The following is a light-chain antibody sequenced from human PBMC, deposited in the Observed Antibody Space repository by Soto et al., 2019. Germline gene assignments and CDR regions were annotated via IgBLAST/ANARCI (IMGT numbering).Light chain of an antibody. CDR2: SNN. V-gene: IGLV1-44*01. J-gene: IGLJ3*02. Sequence: QSALTQPPSASGTPGQRVTISCSGSRSNVASNTVNWYQQLPGTAPRVLIYSNNQRPSGVPGRFSGSKSGTSASLAISGLRSEDEGDYYCAAWDDSLNGVLFGGGTKLTVL. CDR3: AAWDDSLNGVL. CDR1: RSNVASNT.